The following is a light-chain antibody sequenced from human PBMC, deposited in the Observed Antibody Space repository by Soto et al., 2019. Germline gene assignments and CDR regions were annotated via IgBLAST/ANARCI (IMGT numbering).Light chain of an antibody. CDR2: GAS. J-gene: IGKJ1*01. CDR1: QNISSN. CDR3: QQYNNWLWT. V-gene: IGKV3-15*01. Sequence: EIVMTQSPATLSVSPGERVTLSCRASQNISSNLAWYQQKPGQAPRVLIDGASTRATGIPARFSGSGSGTEFTLTISSRQSEDFAVYYCQQYNNWLWTFGQGTKVEIK.